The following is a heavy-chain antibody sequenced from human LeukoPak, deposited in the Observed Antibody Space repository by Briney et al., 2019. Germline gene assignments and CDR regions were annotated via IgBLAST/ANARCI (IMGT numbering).Heavy chain of an antibody. CDR3: ARDIVVVPADNWFDP. Sequence: SETLSLTCTVSGGSISSSSYYWGWIRQPPGKGLEWIGSIYYSGSTYYNPSLKSRVTISVDTSKNQFSLKLSSVTAADTAVYYCARDIVVVPADNWFDPWGQGTLVTVSS. CDR1: GGSISSSSYY. V-gene: IGHV4-39*02. D-gene: IGHD2-2*01. CDR2: IYYSGST. J-gene: IGHJ5*02.